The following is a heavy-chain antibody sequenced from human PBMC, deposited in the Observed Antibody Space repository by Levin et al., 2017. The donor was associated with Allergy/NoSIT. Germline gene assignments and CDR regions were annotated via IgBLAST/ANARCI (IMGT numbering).Heavy chain of an antibody. CDR1: GYTFTGSY. V-gene: IGHV1-2*02. CDR2: INPNSGGT. Sequence: EASVKVSCKASGYTFTGSYMHWVRQAPGQGLEWMGWINPNSGGTNYAQKFQGRVAMTRDTSFSTAYMELSRLRSDDTAVYYCARVGSGWYQLGYFDYWGQGTLVTVSS. J-gene: IGHJ4*02. D-gene: IGHD6-13*01. CDR3: ARVGSGWYQLGYFDY.